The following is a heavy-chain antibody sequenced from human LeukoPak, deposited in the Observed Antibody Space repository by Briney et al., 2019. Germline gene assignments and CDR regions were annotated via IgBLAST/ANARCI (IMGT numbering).Heavy chain of an antibody. J-gene: IGHJ4*02. D-gene: IGHD6-19*01. CDR1: GFTFSSFG. CDR3: AKDRKVLADTFDY. CDR2: IHYDGSNK. Sequence: GGSLRLSCAASGFTFSSFGMHWVRQAPGKGLDWVAFIHYDGSNKYYADSVKGRFTISRANSKNTLYLQMNSLRAEDTAVYYCAKDRKVLADTFDYWGQGTLVTVSS. V-gene: IGHV3-30*02.